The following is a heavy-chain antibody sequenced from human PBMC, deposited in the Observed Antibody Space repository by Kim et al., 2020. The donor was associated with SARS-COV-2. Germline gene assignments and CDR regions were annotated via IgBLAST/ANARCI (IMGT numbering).Heavy chain of an antibody. D-gene: IGHD3-10*01. CDR2: IYYSGST. Sequence: SETLSLTCTVSGGSISSSSYYWGWIRQPPGKGLEWIGSIYYSGSTYYNPSLKSRVTISVDTSKNQFSLKLSSVTAADTAVYYCALWFGLTWGNWFDPWGQGTLVTVSS. CDR3: ALWFGLTWGNWFDP. V-gene: IGHV4-39*07. CDR1: GGSISSSSYY. J-gene: IGHJ5*02.